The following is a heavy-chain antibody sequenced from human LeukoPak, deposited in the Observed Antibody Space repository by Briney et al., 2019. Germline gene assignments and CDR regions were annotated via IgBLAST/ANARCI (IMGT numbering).Heavy chain of an antibody. J-gene: IGHJ3*02. CDR1: GFTVSSNY. D-gene: IGHD3-22*01. CDR3: ARAGDSSGYYPYGVFDI. Sequence: GGSLRLSCAASGFTVSSNYMSWVRKAPGKGLEGVSVIYSGGSTYYADSAKGRFTISRDNSKNTLYLQMNSLRAEDTAVYYCARAGDSSGYYPYGVFDIWGQGTMVTVSS. V-gene: IGHV3-53*01. CDR2: IYSGGST.